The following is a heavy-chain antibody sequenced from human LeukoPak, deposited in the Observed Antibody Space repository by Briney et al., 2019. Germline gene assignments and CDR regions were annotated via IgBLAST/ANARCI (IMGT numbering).Heavy chain of an antibody. CDR2: ISFDKSDK. CDR1: GFTFGSYG. V-gene: IGHV3-30*03. CDR3: ARDSYDSSGYYYGAFDI. J-gene: IGHJ3*02. Sequence: PGGTLRLSCAASGFTFGSYGMHWVRQAPGKGLEWVAFISFDKSDKYYADSVKGRFTISRDNSKNTLYLQMNRLRAEDTAVYYCARDSYDSSGYYYGAFDIWGQGTMVTVSS. D-gene: IGHD3-22*01.